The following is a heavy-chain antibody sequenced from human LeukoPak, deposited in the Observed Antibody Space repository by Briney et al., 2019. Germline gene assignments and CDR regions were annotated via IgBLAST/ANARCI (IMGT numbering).Heavy chain of an antibody. V-gene: IGHV3-23*01. CDR2: ISGSGGST. Sequence: GGSLRLSCAASGFTFSSYAMNWVRQAPGKGLECVAPISGSGGSTYYADSVRGRFIVSRDNSKNMLYLQMNSLRVDDTAVYYCAKSPAGSSWPSIDYWGQGTLVAVSS. D-gene: IGHD6-13*01. CDR3: AKSPAGSSWPSIDY. J-gene: IGHJ4*02. CDR1: GFTFSSYA.